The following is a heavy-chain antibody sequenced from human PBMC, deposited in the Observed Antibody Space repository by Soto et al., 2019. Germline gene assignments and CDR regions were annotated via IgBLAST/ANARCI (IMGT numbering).Heavy chain of an antibody. Sequence: ASVKVSCKASGYTFTSYDINWVRQATGQGLEWMGWMNPNSGNTGYAQKFQGRVTMTRNTSISTAYMELSSLRSEDTAVYYCARDFLGLDAFDIWGQGTMVTVSS. CDR2: MNPNSGNT. V-gene: IGHV1-8*01. J-gene: IGHJ3*02. CDR3: ARDFLGLDAFDI. D-gene: IGHD3-16*01. CDR1: GYTFTSYD.